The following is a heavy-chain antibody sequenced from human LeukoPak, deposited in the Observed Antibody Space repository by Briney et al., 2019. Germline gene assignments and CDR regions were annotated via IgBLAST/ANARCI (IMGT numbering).Heavy chain of an antibody. CDR2: MNPNSGNT. V-gene: IGHV1-8*01. D-gene: IGHD3-10*01. J-gene: IGHJ4*02. CDR3: ARGSGSYYTY. CDR1: GYTFTSNG. Sequence: GASVKVSCKASGYTFTSNGISWVRQAPGQGLEWMGWMNPNSGNTGYAQKFQGRVTMTRNTSISTAYMELSSLGSEDTAVYYCARGSGSYYTYWGQGTLVTVSS.